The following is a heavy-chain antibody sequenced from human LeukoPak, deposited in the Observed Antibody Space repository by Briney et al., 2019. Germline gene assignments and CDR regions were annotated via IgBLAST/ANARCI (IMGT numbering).Heavy chain of an antibody. V-gene: IGHV4-39*01. Sequence: SETLSLTCTVSGGSISSRSYYWGWIRQPPGKGLEWIGTIYYSGSTYYNPSLKSRVTISVDTSKNQFSLKLSSVTAADTAVYYCARHDFGPAYGGNFGYYFHYWGQGTLVTVSS. CDR1: GGSISSRSYY. CDR2: IYYSGST. D-gene: IGHD4-23*01. CDR3: ARHDFGPAYGGNFGYYFHY. J-gene: IGHJ4*02.